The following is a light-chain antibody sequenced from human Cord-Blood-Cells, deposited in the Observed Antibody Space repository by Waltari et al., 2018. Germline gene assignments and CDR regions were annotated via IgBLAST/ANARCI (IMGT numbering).Light chain of an antibody. Sequence: SYELTQPPSVSVSPGQTASITCSGEKLGAKYVCWYQQKPGQSPVLVIYQDSKRPSGIPERFSGSNSGNTATLTISGTQAMDGADYYCQAWDSSTAVFGGGTKLTVL. CDR2: QDS. CDR1: KLGAKY. V-gene: IGLV3-1*01. CDR3: QAWDSSTAV. J-gene: IGLJ3*02.